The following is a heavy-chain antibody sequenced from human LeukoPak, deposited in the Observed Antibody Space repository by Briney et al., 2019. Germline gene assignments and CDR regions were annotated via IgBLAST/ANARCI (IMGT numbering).Heavy chain of an antibody. D-gene: IGHD3-22*01. J-gene: IGHJ4*02. Sequence: AGGSLRLSCAASGFTFSDYYMSWIRQAPGKGLEWVSYISSSGSIIYYADSVKGRFTISRDNAKNSLYLQMNSLRAEDTAVYYCARDPEYYDSSGTFDYWGQGTLVTVSS. CDR1: GFTFSDYY. CDR2: ISSSGSII. V-gene: IGHV3-11*01. CDR3: ARDPEYYDSSGTFDY.